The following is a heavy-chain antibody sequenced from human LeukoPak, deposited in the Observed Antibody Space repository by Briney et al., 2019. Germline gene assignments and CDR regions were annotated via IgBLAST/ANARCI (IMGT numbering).Heavy chain of an antibody. CDR1: GFTFSSYA. CDR3: AKDFWSGYHSGYFDY. Sequence: PGGSLRLSCAASGFTFSSYAMNWVRQAPEKVLEWVSGISGSGGSTFYADSVKGRFTISRDNSKNTLYLQMNSLRAEDTAVYYCAKDFWSGYHSGYFDYWGQGTLVTVSS. J-gene: IGHJ4*02. V-gene: IGHV3-23*01. CDR2: ISGSGGST. D-gene: IGHD3-3*01.